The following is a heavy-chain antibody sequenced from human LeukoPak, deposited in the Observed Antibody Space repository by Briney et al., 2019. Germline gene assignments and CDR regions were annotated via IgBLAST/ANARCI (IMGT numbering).Heavy chain of an antibody. V-gene: IGHV1-46*01. J-gene: IGHJ4*02. CDR1: GYTFTSYY. CDR3: ARRDIVRGFDY. Sequence: ASVTVSCKASGYTFTSYYMHWVRQAPGQGLEWMGIINPSGGSTSYAQKFQSRVTMTRDMSTSTVYMELSSLRSEDTAVYYCARRDIVRGFDYWGQGTLVTVSS. D-gene: IGHD2-8*01. CDR2: INPSGGST.